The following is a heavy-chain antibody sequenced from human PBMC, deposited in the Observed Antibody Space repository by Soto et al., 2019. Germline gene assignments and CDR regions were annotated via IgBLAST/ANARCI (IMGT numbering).Heavy chain of an antibody. D-gene: IGHD4-17*01. CDR3: ASSYGDYVSY. CDR2: IYHSGSI. CDR1: GGSISSGGYS. V-gene: IGHV4-30-2*01. J-gene: IGHJ4*02. Sequence: PSETLSLTCAVSGGSISSGGYSWSWIRQPPGKGLEWIGYIYHSGSIYYNPSLKSRVTISVDRSKNQFSLKLSSVTAADTAVYYCASSYGDYVSYWGQGTLVTVSS.